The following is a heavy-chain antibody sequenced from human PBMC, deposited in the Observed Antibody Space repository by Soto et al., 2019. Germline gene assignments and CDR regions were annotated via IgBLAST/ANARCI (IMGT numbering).Heavy chain of an antibody. V-gene: IGHV4-39*01. J-gene: IGHJ6*02. CDR3: ARRDILPDV. D-gene: IGHD3-9*01. CDR2: IYYSGST. Sequence: QLQLQESGPGLVKPSETLSLTCTVSGGSISSSSYYWGWLRQPPGKGLEWIGSIYYSGSTYYNPSLKSRVTRSVDTSKNQFSLKLSSVTAADTAVYYCARRDILPDVWGQGTTVTVSS. CDR1: GGSISSSSYY.